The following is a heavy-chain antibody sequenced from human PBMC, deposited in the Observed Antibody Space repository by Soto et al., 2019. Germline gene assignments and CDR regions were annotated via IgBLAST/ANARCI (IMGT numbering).Heavy chain of an antibody. CDR2: IKQDGSEK. V-gene: IGHV3-7*01. Sequence: GGSLRLSCAASGFTFSSYWMSWVRQAPGKGLEWVANIKQDGSEKYYVDSVKGRFTISRDNAKNSLYLQMSSLRAEDTAVYYCARDRGLYDSSGYYYARWGQGTLVTVSS. D-gene: IGHD3-22*01. CDR3: ARDRGLYDSSGYYYAR. J-gene: IGHJ4*02. CDR1: GFTFSSYW.